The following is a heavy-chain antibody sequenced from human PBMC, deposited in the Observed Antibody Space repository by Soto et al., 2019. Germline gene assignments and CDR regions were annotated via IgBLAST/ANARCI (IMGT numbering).Heavy chain of an antibody. J-gene: IGHJ4*02. D-gene: IGHD5-18*01. CDR2: INHSGGT. V-gene: IGHV4-34*01. CDR3: ARVAGYSYGSRSNSASGYFDY. CDR1: GGSFSGYY. Sequence: SETLSLTCAVYGGSFSGYYWSWIRQPPGTGLEWIGEINHSGGTNYNPSLKSRVTISVDTSKNQFSLKLSSVTAADTAVYYCARVAGYSYGSRSNSASGYFDYWGQGTLVTGSS.